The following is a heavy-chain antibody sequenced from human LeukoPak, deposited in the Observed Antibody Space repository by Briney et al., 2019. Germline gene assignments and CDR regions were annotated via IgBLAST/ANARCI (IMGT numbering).Heavy chain of an antibody. D-gene: IGHD3-10*01. Sequence: SVKVSCKASGGTFSSYAISWVRQAPGQGLEWMGGIIPIFGTANYAQKFQGRVTITTDESTSTAYMELSSLRSEDTAVYYCAAEYYYGSGRYSGWFDPWGQGTLVTVSS. V-gene: IGHV1-69*05. CDR3: AAEYYYGSGRYSGWFDP. CDR1: GGTFSSYA. J-gene: IGHJ5*02. CDR2: IIPIFGTA.